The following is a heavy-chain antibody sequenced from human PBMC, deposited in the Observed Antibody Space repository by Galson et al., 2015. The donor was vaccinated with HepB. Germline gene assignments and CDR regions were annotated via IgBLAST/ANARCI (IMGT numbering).Heavy chain of an antibody. CDR2: ISAYNGNT. Sequence: QSGAEVKKPGASVKVSCKASGYTFTSYGISWVRQAPGQGLEWMGWISAYNGNTNYAQKLQGRVTMTTDTSTSTAYMELRSLRSEDTAVYYCAGDPYYYDSSAEGDWFDPWGQGTLVTVSS. J-gene: IGHJ5*02. D-gene: IGHD3-22*01. V-gene: IGHV1-18*04. CDR3: AGDPYYYDSSAEGDWFDP. CDR1: GYTFTSYG.